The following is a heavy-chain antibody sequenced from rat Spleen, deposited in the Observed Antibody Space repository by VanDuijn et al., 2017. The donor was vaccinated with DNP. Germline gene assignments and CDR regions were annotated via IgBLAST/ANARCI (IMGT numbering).Heavy chain of an antibody. Sequence: EVQLVESGGGLVQPGRSLKLSCVASGFTFNNYWMTWIRQAPGKGLEWVASITNTGGSTYYPDSVKGRFTISRDNAKSTLYLQMNSLRSEDTATYYCTRSHTTGIPRNFDYWGQGVMVTVSS. D-gene: IGHD1-9*01. V-gene: IGHV5-31*01. CDR3: TRSHTTGIPRNFDY. CDR2: ITNTGGST. J-gene: IGHJ2*01. CDR1: GFTFNNYW.